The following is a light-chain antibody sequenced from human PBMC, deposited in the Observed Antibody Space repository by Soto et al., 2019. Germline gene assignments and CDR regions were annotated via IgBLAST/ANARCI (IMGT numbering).Light chain of an antibody. J-gene: IGLJ1*01. Sequence: QSVRTQPASVSGSPGQSITISCPGTSSDVGGYNYVSWYQQHPGKAPKLMIYDVSNRPSGVSNRFSGSKSGNTASLTISGLQAEDEADYYCSSYTSSSTRCVFGTGTKVTVL. CDR1: SSDVGGYNY. CDR2: DVS. V-gene: IGLV2-14*01. CDR3: SSYTSSSTRCV.